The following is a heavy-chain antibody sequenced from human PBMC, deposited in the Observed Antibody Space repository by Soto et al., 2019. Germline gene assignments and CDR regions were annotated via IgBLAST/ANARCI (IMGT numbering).Heavy chain of an antibody. CDR2: IYYSGST. J-gene: IGHJ4*02. D-gene: IGHD4-17*01. Sequence: SETLSLTCTVSGGSISSYYWSWIRQPPGKGLEWIGYIYYSGSTNYNPSLKSRVTISVDTSKNQFSLKLSSVTAADTALYYCARTTAVPNTLRSRYFFDYWGQGTRVTVSS. CDR1: GGSISSYY. V-gene: IGHV4-59*01. CDR3: ARTTAVPNTLRSRYFFDY.